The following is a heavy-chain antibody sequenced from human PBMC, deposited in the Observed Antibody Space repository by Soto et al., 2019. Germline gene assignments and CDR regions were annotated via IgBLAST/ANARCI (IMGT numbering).Heavy chain of an antibody. CDR1: GFTFSSYG. V-gene: IGHV3-33*01. CDR2: IWYDGSNK. CDR3: ARAANHEYRAVAGLFDY. Sequence: PGGSLRLSCAASGFTFSSYGMHWVRQAPGKGLEWVAVIWYDGSNKYYADSVKGRFTISRDNSKNTLYLQMNSLRAEDTAVYYCARAANHEYRAVAGLFDYWGQGTLVTVSS. J-gene: IGHJ4*02. D-gene: IGHD6-19*01.